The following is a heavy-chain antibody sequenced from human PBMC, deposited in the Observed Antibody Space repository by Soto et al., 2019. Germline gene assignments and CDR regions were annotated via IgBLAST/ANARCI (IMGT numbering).Heavy chain of an antibody. D-gene: IGHD2-15*01. CDR2: IYYSGST. J-gene: IGHJ5*02. CDR3: ARDPARNWFDP. Sequence: PSETLSLTCTVSGGSISSGGYYWSWIRQHPGKGLEWIGYIYYSGSTYYNPSLKSRVTISVDTSKNRFSLKLSSVTAADTAVYYCARDPARNWFDPWGQGTLVTVSS. V-gene: IGHV4-31*03. CDR1: GGSISSGGYY.